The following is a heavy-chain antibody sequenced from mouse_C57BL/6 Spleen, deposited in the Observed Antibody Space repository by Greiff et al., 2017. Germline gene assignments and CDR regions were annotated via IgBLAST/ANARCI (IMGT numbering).Heavy chain of an antibody. D-gene: IGHD2-10*02. CDR2: ISSGSSTI. CDR3: ARMGAYGY. Sequence: DVHLVESGGGLVKPGGSLKLSCAASGFTFSDYGMHWVRQAPEKGLEWVAYISSGSSTIYYADTVKGRFTISRDNAKNTLFLQMTSLRSEDTAMYYCARMGAYGYWGQGTTLTVSS. J-gene: IGHJ2*01. V-gene: IGHV5-17*01. CDR1: GFTFSDYG.